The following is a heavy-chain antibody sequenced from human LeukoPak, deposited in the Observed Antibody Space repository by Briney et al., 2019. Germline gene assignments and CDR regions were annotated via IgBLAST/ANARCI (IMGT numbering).Heavy chain of an antibody. CDR2: MNPNSGNT. V-gene: IGHV1-8*01. D-gene: IGHD3-3*01. J-gene: IGHJ6*02. CDR1: GYTFTSYD. Sequence: VASVTVSCTASGYTFTSYDFNWVRQATGQGLEWMGWMNPNSGNTGYAQKFQGRVTMTRNTSISTAYMELSSLRSEDTAVYYCARWTELRFLEWFKYYYYGMDVWGQGTTVTVSS. CDR3: ARWTELRFLEWFKYYYYGMDV.